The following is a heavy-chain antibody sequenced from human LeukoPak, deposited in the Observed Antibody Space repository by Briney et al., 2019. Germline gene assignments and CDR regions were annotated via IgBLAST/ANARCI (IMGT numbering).Heavy chain of an antibody. CDR1: GGSFSGYY. V-gene: IGHV4-34*01. CDR2: INHSGST. D-gene: IGHD3-3*01. Sequence: SETLSLTCAVYGGSFSGYYWSWIRQPPGKGLEWIGEINHSGSTNYNPSLKSRVTISVDTSKNQFSLKLSSVTAADTAVYYCARGITTFDYWGQGTLVTVSS. J-gene: IGHJ4*02. CDR3: ARGITTFDY.